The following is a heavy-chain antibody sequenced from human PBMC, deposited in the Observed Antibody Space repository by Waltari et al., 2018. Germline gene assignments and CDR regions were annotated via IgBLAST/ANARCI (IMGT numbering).Heavy chain of an antibody. CDR2: IYRGGNT. D-gene: IGHD3-22*01. J-gene: IGHJ5*02. V-gene: IGHV3-66*02. CDR3: ARAYYYDDSRSEGYWFDP. CDR1: GSTVSLNY. Sequence: EVQLVESGGGLVQPGGSLRLPCAASGSTVSLNYMNWVRQAPGKGLEWVSVIYRGGNTYYADSVKGRFTISRDDSKNTLYLQMNSLRAEDTAVYYCARAYYYDDSRSEGYWFDPWGRGTLVTISS.